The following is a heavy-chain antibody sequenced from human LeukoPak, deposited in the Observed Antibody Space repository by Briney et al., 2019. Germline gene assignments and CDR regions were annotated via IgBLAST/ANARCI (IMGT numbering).Heavy chain of an antibody. Sequence: GGSLGLSCAASGFTFSSYWMSWVRQAPGKGLEWVANIEQDRSEKYYVDSVKGRFTISRDNAKNSLYLQMNSLRAEDTAVYYCARMGIGNWFDPWGQGTLVTVSS. CDR2: IEQDRSEK. CDR1: GFTFSSYW. CDR3: ARMGIGNWFDP. V-gene: IGHV3-7*01. J-gene: IGHJ5*02. D-gene: IGHD2-2*03.